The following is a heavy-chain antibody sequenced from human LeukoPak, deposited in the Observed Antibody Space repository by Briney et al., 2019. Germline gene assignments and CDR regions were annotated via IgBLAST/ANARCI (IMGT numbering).Heavy chain of an antibody. V-gene: IGHV3-43D*03. D-gene: IGHD4/OR15-4a*01. Sequence: GGSLRLSCAASGFTFYDYAMHWGRQAPGKGGEWVSLISWDGSSIYYADSVKGRFTISRDNSKNSLWLQMNSLRADDTALYYCANHISSNYALQYWGQGTLVTVSS. CDR1: GFTFYDYA. CDR3: ANHISSNYALQY. J-gene: IGHJ4*02. CDR2: ISWDGSSI.